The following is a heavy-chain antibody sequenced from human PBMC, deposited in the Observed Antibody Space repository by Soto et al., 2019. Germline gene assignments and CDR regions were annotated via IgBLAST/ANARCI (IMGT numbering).Heavy chain of an antibody. Sequence: SDTLSLTCTVSGGSISSGGYCWSWIRQHPGKGLEWIGYIYYSGSTYYNPSIKSRVTISVDTSKNQFSLKLSSVTAADTAVYYCARVSSPYYYDSSGYYYYFDYWGQGTLVTVSS. J-gene: IGHJ4*02. CDR2: IYYSGST. CDR1: GGSISSGGYC. V-gene: IGHV4-31*03. CDR3: ARVSSPYYYDSSGYYYYFDY. D-gene: IGHD3-22*01.